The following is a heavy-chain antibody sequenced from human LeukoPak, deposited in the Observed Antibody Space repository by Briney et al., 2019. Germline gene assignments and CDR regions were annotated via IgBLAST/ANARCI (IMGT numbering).Heavy chain of an antibody. J-gene: IGHJ4*02. CDR3: ARAYYYYDNFDY. V-gene: IGHV4-59*01. Sequence: SETLSLTCAVYGGSFSGYYWSWIRQPPGKGLEWTGYIYYSGSTNYNPSLKSRVTISVDTSKNQFSLKLSSVTAADTAVYYCARAYYYYDNFDYWGQGTLVTVSS. CDR1: GGSFSGYY. CDR2: IYYSGST. D-gene: IGHD3-22*01.